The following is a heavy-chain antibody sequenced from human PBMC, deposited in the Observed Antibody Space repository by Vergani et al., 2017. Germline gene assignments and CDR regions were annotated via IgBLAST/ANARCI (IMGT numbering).Heavy chain of an antibody. CDR3: ARRTPGYSSSWPVDY. CDR1: GGSFSGYY. V-gene: IGHV4-34*01. D-gene: IGHD6-13*01. CDR2: LNHSGST. J-gene: IGHJ4*02. Sequence: QVQLQQWGAGLLKPSETLSLTCAVYGGSFSGYYWSWIRQPPGKGLEWIGELNHSGSTNYNPSLKSRVTISVDTSKNQFSLKLSSVTAADTAVYYFARRTPGYSSSWPVDYWGQGTLVTVSS.